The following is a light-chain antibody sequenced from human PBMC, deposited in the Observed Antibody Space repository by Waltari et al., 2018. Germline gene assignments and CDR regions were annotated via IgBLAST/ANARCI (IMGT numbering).Light chain of an antibody. V-gene: IGLV7-46*01. CDR2: KTT. Sequence: QAVVTQEPSLTVSPGGTVTLTCGSSTGAVTSGHFPYLFQQKPGQAPRTLNFKTTTKHSWTPARFSGSLLGGKAALTLSGAQPEDDAEYYCLLSYSDAVVFGGGTKLTVL. J-gene: IGLJ2*01. CDR1: TGAVTSGHF. CDR3: LLSYSDAVV.